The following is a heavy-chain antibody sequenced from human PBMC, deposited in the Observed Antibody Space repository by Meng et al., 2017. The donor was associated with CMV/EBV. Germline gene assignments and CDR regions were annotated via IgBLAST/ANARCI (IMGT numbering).Heavy chain of an antibody. J-gene: IGHJ4*02. V-gene: IGHV3-30*04. CDR3: ARGWLLGFDY. CDR1: GFTFSSYA. CDR2: ISYDGSNK. Sequence: GESLKISCAASGFTFSSYAIHWVRQAPGKGLEWVAVISYDGSNKYYADSVKGRFTISRDNSKNTLYLQMNSLRAEDTAVYYCARGWLLGFDYWGQGTLVTVSS. D-gene: IGHD2-15*01.